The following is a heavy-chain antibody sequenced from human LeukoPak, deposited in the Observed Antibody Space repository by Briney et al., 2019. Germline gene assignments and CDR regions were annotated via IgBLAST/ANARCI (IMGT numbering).Heavy chain of an antibody. CDR3: ANRDY. J-gene: IGHJ4*02. D-gene: IGHD1-14*01. CDR2: IRSKANSYAT. Sequence: GGSLRLSCAASGFTFSSYAMSWVRQASGKGLEWVGRIRSKANSYATAYAASVKGRFTISRDDSKNTAYLQMNSLKTEDTAVYYCANRDYWGQGTLVTVSS. V-gene: IGHV3-73*01. CDR1: GFTFSSYA.